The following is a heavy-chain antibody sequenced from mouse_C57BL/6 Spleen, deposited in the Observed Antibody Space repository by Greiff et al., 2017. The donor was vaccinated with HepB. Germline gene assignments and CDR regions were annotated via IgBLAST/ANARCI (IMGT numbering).Heavy chain of an antibody. Sequence: VQLQQSGPELVKPGASVKMSCKASGYTFTDYNMHWVKQSHGKSLEWIGYINPNNGGTSYIQKFKGKATLTVNKSSSTAYMELRSLTSEDSAVYYCARTDSSGYRYFDYWGQGTTLTVSS. CDR3: ARTDSSGYRYFDY. J-gene: IGHJ2*01. CDR1: GYTFTDYN. V-gene: IGHV1-22*01. CDR2: INPNNGGT. D-gene: IGHD3-2*02.